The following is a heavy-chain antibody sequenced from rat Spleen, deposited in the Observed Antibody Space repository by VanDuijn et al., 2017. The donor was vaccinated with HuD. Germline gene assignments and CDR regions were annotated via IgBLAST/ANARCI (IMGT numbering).Heavy chain of an antibody. CDR2: ISYSGST. CDR3: ARYYGGFDY. V-gene: IGHV3-1*01. Sequence: EVQLQESGPGLVKPSQSLSLTCSVTGYSITSNYWGWIRKFPGNKMEWMGYISYSGSTSYNPSLKSRISITRDTSKNQFFLQLNSVTTEDTATYYCARYYGGFDYWGQGVMVTVSS. J-gene: IGHJ2*01. D-gene: IGHD1-11*01. CDR1: GYSITSNY.